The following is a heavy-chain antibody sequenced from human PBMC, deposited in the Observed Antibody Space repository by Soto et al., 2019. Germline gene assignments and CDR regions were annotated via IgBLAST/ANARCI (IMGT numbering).Heavy chain of an antibody. D-gene: IGHD1-20*01. CDR3: ATGITGTDAFDI. CDR2: ISSSSSYI. J-gene: IGHJ3*02. Sequence: PGGSLRLSCAASGFTFDDYAMHWVRQAPGKGLEWVSSISSSSSYIYYADSVKGRFTISRDNAKNSLYLQMNSLRAEDTAVYYCATGITGTDAFDIWGQGTMVTVSS. V-gene: IGHV3-21*01. CDR1: GFTFDDYA.